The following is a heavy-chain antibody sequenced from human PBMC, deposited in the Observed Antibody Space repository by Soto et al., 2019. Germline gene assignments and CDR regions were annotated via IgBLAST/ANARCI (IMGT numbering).Heavy chain of an antibody. CDR3: ARSFYYYGSGSYYQRGGNWFDP. CDR1: GYTFTSYD. Sequence: ASVKVSCKASGYTFTSYDINWVRQATGQGLEWMGWMNPNGGNTGYAQKFQGRVTMTRNTSISTAYMELSSLRSEDTAVYYCARSFYYYGSGSYYQRGGNWFDPWGQGTLVTVSS. CDR2: MNPNGGNT. J-gene: IGHJ5*02. D-gene: IGHD3-10*01. V-gene: IGHV1-8*01.